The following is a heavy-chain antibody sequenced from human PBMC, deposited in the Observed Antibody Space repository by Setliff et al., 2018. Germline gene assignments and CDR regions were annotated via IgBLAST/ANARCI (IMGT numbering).Heavy chain of an antibody. CDR1: GFTFDNYW. CDR2: IRNKANIYNT. D-gene: IGHD3-22*01. CDR3: ARARDSSGYWDFDY. Sequence: GGSLRLSCVASGFTFDNYWMGWVRQPPGKGLEWIGRIRNKANIYNTEYAASVKGRFTISRDDSKNSLYLQMNSLKIEDTAVYYCARARDSSGYWDFDYWGQGTLVTVSS. J-gene: IGHJ4*02. V-gene: IGHV3-72*01.